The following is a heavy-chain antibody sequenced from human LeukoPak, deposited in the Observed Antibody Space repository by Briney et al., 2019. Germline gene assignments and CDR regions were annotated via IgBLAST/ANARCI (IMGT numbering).Heavy chain of an antibody. CDR3: AREGAMITFGGVIVSPQPGYFDY. Sequence: QPGGSLRLSCAASGFTFSSYAMSWVRQAPGKGLEWVSAISGSGGSTYYADSVKGRFTISRDNSKNTLYLQMNSLRAEDTAVYYCAREGAMITFGGVIVSPQPGYFDYWGQGTLVTVSS. V-gene: IGHV3-23*01. D-gene: IGHD3-16*02. J-gene: IGHJ4*02. CDR1: GFTFSSYA. CDR2: ISGSGGST.